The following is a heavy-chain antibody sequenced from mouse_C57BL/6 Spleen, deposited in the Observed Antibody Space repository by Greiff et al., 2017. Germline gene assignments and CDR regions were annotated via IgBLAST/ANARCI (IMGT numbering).Heavy chain of an antibody. CDR1: GYTFTDYE. CDR2: IDPETGGT. V-gene: IGHV1-15*01. CDR3: TRRGYDSNYREGYYFDY. Sequence: VQLQQSGAELVRPGASVTLSCKASGYTFTDYEMHWVKQTPVHGLEWIGAIDPETGGTAYNQKFKGKAILTADKSSSTAYMELRSLTSEDSAVXYCTRRGYDSNYREGYYFDYWGQGTTLTVSS. J-gene: IGHJ2*01. D-gene: IGHD2-5*01.